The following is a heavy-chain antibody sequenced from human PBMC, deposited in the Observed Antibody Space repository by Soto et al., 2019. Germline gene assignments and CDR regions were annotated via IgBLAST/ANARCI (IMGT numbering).Heavy chain of an antibody. CDR3: ARMDTDYGMDV. CDR2: IYYSGST. CDR1: GGSIRSSSYY. Sequence: SETLSLTCSVSGGSIRSSSYYWAWIRQPPGKGLEWIGTIYYSGSTYYNPPLKSRLTISIDTSKNQFSLKLTSVTAADTAVYYCARMDTDYGMDVWGQGTTVTVSS. D-gene: IGHD5-18*01. J-gene: IGHJ6*02. V-gene: IGHV4-39*01.